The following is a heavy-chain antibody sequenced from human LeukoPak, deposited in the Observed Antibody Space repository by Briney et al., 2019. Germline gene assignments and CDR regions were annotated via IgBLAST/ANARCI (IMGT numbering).Heavy chain of an antibody. D-gene: IGHD3-9*01. J-gene: IGHJ4*02. Sequence: SVKLSCKASGGTFSSYAISWVRQAPGQGLEWMGRIIPIFGTANYAQKFQGRVTSTTDESTSTAYMEMRSLRSEDTAVYYCARDRYDLLTGYYKDAYFDYWGQGTLVTVSS. V-gene: IGHV1-69*05. CDR2: IIPIFGTA. CDR1: GGTFSSYA. CDR3: ARDRYDLLTGYYKDAYFDY.